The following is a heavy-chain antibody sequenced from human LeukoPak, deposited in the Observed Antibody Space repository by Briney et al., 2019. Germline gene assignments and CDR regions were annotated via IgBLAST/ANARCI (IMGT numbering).Heavy chain of an antibody. V-gene: IGHV3-43D*03. CDR1: GFTFDDYA. Sequence: PGGSLRLSCAASGFTFDDYAMHWVRQAPGKGLEWVSLISWDGGSTYYADSVKGRFTISRDNSKNSLYLQMNSLRAEDTALYYCAKDSRGTSDYGDYYFDYWGQGTLVTVSS. J-gene: IGHJ4*02. CDR2: ISWDGGST. CDR3: AKDSRGTSDYGDYYFDY. D-gene: IGHD4-17*01.